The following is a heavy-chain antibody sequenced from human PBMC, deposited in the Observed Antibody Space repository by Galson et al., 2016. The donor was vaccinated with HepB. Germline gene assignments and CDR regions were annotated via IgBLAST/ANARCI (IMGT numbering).Heavy chain of an antibody. CDR3: VSQVYGDFGT. D-gene: IGHD4/OR15-4a*01. V-gene: IGHV3-9*01. CDR1: GFAFDDYA. Sequence: SLRLSCAASGFAFDDYAMHWVRQAPGKGLEWVSGVSWNSDEVDYADSVRGRFTISRDNAKNSLYLQMNSLRADDTAVYYCVSQVYGDFGTWGQGTLVTVSS. CDR2: VSWNSDEV. J-gene: IGHJ5*02.